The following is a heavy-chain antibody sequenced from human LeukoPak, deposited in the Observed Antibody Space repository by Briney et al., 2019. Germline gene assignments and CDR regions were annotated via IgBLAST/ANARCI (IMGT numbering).Heavy chain of an antibody. CDR2: IWYDGSNK. CDR3: AKVSPMGYCSSTSCYIDY. CDR1: GFTFSSYG. V-gene: IGHV3-33*06. D-gene: IGHD2-2*02. J-gene: IGHJ4*02. Sequence: PGGSLRLSXAASGFTFSSYGMHWVRQAPGKGLEWVAVIWYDGSNKYYADSVKGRFTISRDNSKNTLYLQMNSLRAEDTAVYYCAKVSPMGYCSSTSCYIDYWGQGTLVTVSS.